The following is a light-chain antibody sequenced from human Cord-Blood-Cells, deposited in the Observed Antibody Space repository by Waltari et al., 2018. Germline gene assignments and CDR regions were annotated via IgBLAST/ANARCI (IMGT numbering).Light chain of an antibody. V-gene: IGKV1-33*01. CDR3: QQYDNLPYT. Sequence: DIQMTQSPYSLSASVGDRVTITCQASQDIRNYLNWYQQKPGKAPKHLIYDTSNLETGVPSRFSGSGSGTDFTFTISSLQPEDIATYYCQQYDNLPYTFGQGTKLEIK. CDR1: QDIRNY. CDR2: DTS. J-gene: IGKJ2*01.